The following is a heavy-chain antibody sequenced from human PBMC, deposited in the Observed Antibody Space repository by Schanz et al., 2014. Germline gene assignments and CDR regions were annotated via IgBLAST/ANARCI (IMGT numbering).Heavy chain of an antibody. Sequence: QVQLVQSGAEVKKPGASVKVSCKASGYTFTTYYIHWVRQAPGQGPEWMGWISAFDDKTDYAQNFQGRLIMTTDTSTTTVYMELRGLRSDDTAVYYCARETTIITGGAFDVWGQGTMXTVSS. J-gene: IGHJ3*01. D-gene: IGHD3-9*01. CDR2: ISAFDDKT. V-gene: IGHV1-18*04. CDR1: GYTFTTYY. CDR3: ARETTIITGGAFDV.